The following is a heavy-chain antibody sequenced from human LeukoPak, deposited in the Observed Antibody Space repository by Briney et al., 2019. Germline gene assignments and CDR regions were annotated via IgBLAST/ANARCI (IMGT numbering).Heavy chain of an antibody. D-gene: IGHD2-2*03. CDR2: ISSSSSYT. J-gene: IGHJ5*02. CDR3: ARDTYGYCSSTSCYGVNWFDP. V-gene: IGHV3-21*01. CDR1: GFXFSSYS. Sequence: PGGSLRLSCAASGFXFSSYSMNWVRQAPGKGLEWVSSISSSSSYTYYADSVKGRFTISRDNAKNSLYLQMNSLRAEDTAVYYCARDTYGYCSSTSCYGVNWFDPRGQGTLVTVSS.